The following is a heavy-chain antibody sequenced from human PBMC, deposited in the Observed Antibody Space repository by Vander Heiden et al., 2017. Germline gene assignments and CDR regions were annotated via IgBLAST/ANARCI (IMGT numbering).Heavy chain of an antibody. Sequence: EVQLVESGGGLVQPGASLRLSCVASGFTSTRYWMSWVRQAPGTGLEWVANIKQDGSEKDYEDSVKGRLTISRDNAKNSLYLQVNSLRAEDTAVYYCARIGYSSSTFDYWGQGILVTVSS. D-gene: IGHD6-6*01. CDR1: GFTSTRYW. V-gene: IGHV3-7*01. CDR2: IKQDGSEK. J-gene: IGHJ4*02. CDR3: ARIGYSSSTFDY.